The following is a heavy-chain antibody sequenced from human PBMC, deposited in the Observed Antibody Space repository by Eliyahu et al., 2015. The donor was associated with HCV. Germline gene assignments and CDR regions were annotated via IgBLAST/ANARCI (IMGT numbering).Heavy chain of an antibody. J-gene: IGHJ4*02. V-gene: IGHV3-33*08. CDR3: ARDPGYKATVGYYDY. D-gene: IGHD3-10*01. Sequence: QVQLVESGGGVVQPGRSLRLSCVASGFTFSNFGMHWVRQAPGKGLEWVALIWYIGSETYYTDSVKGRFTISRDDSKNTLYLYMDSLRVEDTATYYCARDPGYKATVGYYDYWGQGTGVTVSS. CDR1: GFTFSNFG. CDR2: IWYIGSET.